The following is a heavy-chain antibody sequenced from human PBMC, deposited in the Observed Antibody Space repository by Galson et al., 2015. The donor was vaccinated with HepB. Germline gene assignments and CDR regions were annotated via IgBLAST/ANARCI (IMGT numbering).Heavy chain of an antibody. CDR1: GGSFSDYH. D-gene: IGHD3-22*01. J-gene: IGHJ4*02. Sequence: ETLSLTCGVYGGSFSDYHWSWIRQPPGKGLEWIGKIDHNGGAKYNPSLKSRVTISVDTSKRQFSLRLSSVTAADTAAYYCARAWAAKKSKDYYDSSGYSDYWGQGTLVTVSS. CDR2: IDHNGGA. V-gene: IGHV4-34*01. CDR3: ARAWAAKKSKDYYDSSGYSDY.